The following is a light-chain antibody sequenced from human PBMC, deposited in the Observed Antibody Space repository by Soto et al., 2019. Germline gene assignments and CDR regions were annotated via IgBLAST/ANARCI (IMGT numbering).Light chain of an antibody. CDR2: DVS. CDR3: SSYTSISTYV. J-gene: IGLJ1*01. CDR1: GSDIGTFNR. V-gene: IGLV2-18*02. Sequence: QPVLTQPPSVSGSPGQSVAISCTGTGSDIGTFNRVSWYQQSPGTAPKLIIYDVSDRPSAVPDLFSGSKSGNTASLTISRLLPDVEADYPCSSYTSISTYVFGTGTKVT.